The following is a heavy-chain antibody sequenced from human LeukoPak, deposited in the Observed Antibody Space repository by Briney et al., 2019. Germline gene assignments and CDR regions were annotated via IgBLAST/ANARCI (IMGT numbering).Heavy chain of an antibody. CDR1: GFTFSNYG. V-gene: IGHV3-66*04. CDR3: ARLLPYDY. J-gene: IGHJ4*02. Sequence: GGSLRLSCAASGFTFSNYGMHWVRQAPGKGLEWVSVIYSGGSTYYADSVKGRFTISRDNSKNTLYLQMNSLRAEDTAVYYCARLLPYDYWGQGTLVTVSS. CDR2: IYSGGST. D-gene: IGHD3-10*01.